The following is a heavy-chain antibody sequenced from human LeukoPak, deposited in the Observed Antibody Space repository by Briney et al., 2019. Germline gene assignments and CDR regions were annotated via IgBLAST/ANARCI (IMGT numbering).Heavy chain of an antibody. J-gene: IGHJ4*02. Sequence: GGSLRLSCAASGFTFSSYAVSWVRRAPGEGLEWVSAIGGSGGTTYYADSVKGRFTISRDNSKNTLFLQMNSLRAEDTAVYYCARGKLGVLTTYFDYWGQGTLVTVSS. V-gene: IGHV3-23*01. CDR2: IGGSGGTT. CDR3: ARGKLGVLTTYFDY. D-gene: IGHD4/OR15-4a*01. CDR1: GFTFSSYA.